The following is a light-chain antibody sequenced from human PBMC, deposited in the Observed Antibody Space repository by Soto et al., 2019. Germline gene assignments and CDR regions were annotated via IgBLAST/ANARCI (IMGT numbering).Light chain of an antibody. CDR2: GAS. CDR1: QSVTSSY. CDR3: QQYNNWPRT. Sequence: EIVLTQSPGTLSLSPGERATLSCRASQSVTSSYLAWYQQKPGQAPRFLMYGASSRATGIPDRFSGRGSGTDFTLTISRLEPEDFAVYYCQQYNNWPRTFGQGTKVEIK. V-gene: IGKV3-20*01. J-gene: IGKJ1*01.